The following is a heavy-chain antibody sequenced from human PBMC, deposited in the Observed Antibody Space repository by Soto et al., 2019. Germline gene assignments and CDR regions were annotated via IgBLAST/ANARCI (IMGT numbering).Heavy chain of an antibody. CDR1: GFSFSTYN. Sequence: LRLSCAASGFSFSTYNMNWVRRAPGRGLEWVSYISSRSSTIYHADSVKGRFTISRDNAKNSLYLQMDSLRDEDTAVYFCARAIAVGSTSLDYWGLGTRVTVSS. D-gene: IGHD6-19*01. J-gene: IGHJ4*02. CDR2: ISSRSSTI. V-gene: IGHV3-48*02. CDR3: ARAIAVGSTSLDY.